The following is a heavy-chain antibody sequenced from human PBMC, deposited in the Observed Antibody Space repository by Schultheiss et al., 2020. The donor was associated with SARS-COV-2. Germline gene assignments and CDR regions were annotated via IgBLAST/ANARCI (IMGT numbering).Heavy chain of an antibody. V-gene: IGHV3-30*04. J-gene: IGHJ6*02. CDR1: GFTFSSYA. Sequence: GGSLRLSCAASGFTFSSYAMHWVRQAPGKGLEWVAVISYDGSQKYYADSVKGRFTISRDNSKNTLSLQMNSLRAEDTAVYYCTKDGQPGYGMDVWGQGTTVTVSS. CDR2: ISYDGSQK. D-gene: IGHD3-10*01. CDR3: TKDGQPGYGMDV.